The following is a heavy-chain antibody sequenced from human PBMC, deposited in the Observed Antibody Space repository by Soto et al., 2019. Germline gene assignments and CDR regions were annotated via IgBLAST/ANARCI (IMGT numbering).Heavy chain of an antibody. CDR3: ARGYDYGDPRDALDT. V-gene: IGHV4-34*02. CDR2: IKHSGGT. J-gene: IGHJ3*02. D-gene: IGHD4-17*01. Sequence: QVQLQQWGAGLLKPSETLSLTCAVYGGSFSGYYWNWVRQPPGKGLELLGKIKHSGGTHYNPSLKFRVSISVDTSKNQVSLRLTSVTAADTAVYYCARGYDYGDPRDALDTWGQGTVVPVSS. CDR1: GGSFSGYY.